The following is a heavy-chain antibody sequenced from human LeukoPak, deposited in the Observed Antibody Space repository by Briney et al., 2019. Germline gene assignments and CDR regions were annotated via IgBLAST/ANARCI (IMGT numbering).Heavy chain of an antibody. D-gene: IGHD6-19*01. V-gene: IGHV4-59*01. J-gene: IGHJ3*02. CDR3: ARAWNGSYPDAFDI. Sequence: WETLSLTCTVSGGSISSYYRSWIRQPPGKGLEWIGYIYYSGSTNYNPSLKSRVTISVDTSKNQSSLKLSSVTAADTAVYYCARAWNGSYPDAFDIWGQGTMVTVSS. CDR1: GGSISSYY. CDR2: IYYSGST.